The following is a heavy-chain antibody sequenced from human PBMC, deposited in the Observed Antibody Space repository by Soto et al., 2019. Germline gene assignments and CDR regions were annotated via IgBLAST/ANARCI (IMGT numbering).Heavy chain of an antibody. CDR2: IYSGGST. Sequence: EVQLVESGGGLVQPGGSLRLSCAASGFTVSSNYMSWVRQAPGKGLEWVSVIYSGGSTYYADSVKGRFTISRHNSKNTQYLQMNSRRAEDTAVYYCAREVGHGWFDPWGQGTLVTVSS. J-gene: IGHJ5*02. CDR1: GFTVSSNY. V-gene: IGHV3-53*04. CDR3: AREVGHGWFDP.